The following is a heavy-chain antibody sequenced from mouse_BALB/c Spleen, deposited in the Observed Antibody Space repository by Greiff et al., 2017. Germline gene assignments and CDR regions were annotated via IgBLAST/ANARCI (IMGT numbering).Heavy chain of an antibody. Sequence: DVKLQESGPGLVKPSQSLSLTCTVTGYSITSDYAWNWIRQFPGNKLEWMGYISYSGSTSYNPSLKSRISITRDTSKNQFFLQLNSVTTEDTATYYCAREGYDPFAYWGQGTLVTVSA. CDR1: GYSITSDYA. D-gene: IGHD2-3*01. J-gene: IGHJ3*01. CDR3: AREGYDPFAY. CDR2: ISYSGST. V-gene: IGHV3-2*02.